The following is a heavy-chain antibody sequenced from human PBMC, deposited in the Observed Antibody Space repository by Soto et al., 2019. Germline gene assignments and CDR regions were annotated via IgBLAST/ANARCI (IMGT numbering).Heavy chain of an antibody. D-gene: IGHD2-15*01. V-gene: IGHV1-69*12. CDR2: IIPMFDTP. Sequence: QVQLVQPGAEVKKPGSSVKVSCKASGGTFSSDSFSWVRQAPGQGLEWMGGIIPMFDTPIYAQKFQDRVTXXAXXSTSTAYMQRSRLRSGDTAVYYCARSGGLDRDFNYWGQGSLVTVSS. J-gene: IGHJ4*02. CDR1: GGTFSSDS. CDR3: ARSGGLDRDFNY.